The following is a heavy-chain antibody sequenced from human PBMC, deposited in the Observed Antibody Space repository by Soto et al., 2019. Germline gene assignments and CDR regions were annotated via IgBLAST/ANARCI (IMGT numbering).Heavy chain of an antibody. D-gene: IGHD3-16*01. CDR3: ARGPFSNDHYVDQ. Sequence: EVQLVESGGGLVQPGGSLRLSCSASGFTFSTYAMNWVRQAPGKGLEWISYISTSCATIYYADSVRGRFPISRDNSKNSLSLQINSLRAEDTALYSCARGPFSNDHYVDQWGRGAQVTVSS. CDR2: ISTSCATI. V-gene: IGHV3-48*01. J-gene: IGHJ4*02. CDR1: GFTFSTYA.